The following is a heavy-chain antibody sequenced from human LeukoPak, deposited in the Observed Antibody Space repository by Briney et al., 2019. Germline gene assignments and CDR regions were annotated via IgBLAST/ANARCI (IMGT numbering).Heavy chain of an antibody. V-gene: IGHV1-18*01. CDR1: GFTFTSSA. Sequence: ETSVKVSCKASGFTFTSSAVQWVRQAPGQGLEWMGWISAYNGNTNYAQKLQGRVTMTTDTSTSTAYMELRSLRSDDTAVYYCARDDYGDESAEYFQHWGQGTLVTVSS. J-gene: IGHJ1*01. D-gene: IGHD4-17*01. CDR3: ARDDYGDESAEYFQH. CDR2: ISAYNGNT.